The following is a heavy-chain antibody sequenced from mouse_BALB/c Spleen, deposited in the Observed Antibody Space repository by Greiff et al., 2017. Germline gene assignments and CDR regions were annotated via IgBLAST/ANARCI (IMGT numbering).Heavy chain of an antibody. J-gene: IGHJ4*01. CDR3: AKDYSYAMDY. CDR2: ISSGGSYT. Sequence: EVKLMESGGGLVKPGGSLKLSCAASGFTFSSYAMSWVRQTPEKRLEWVATISSGGSYTYYPDSVKGRFTISRDNAKNTLYLQMSSLRSEDTAMYYCAKDYSYAMDYWGQGTSVTVSS. V-gene: IGHV5-9-3*01. CDR1: GFTFSSYA. D-gene: IGHD1-1*01.